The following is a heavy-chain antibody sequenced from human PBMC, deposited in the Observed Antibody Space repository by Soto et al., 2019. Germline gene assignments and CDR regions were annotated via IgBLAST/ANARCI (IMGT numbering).Heavy chain of an antibody. CDR3: ARDGWYYYGSGSYYDSRYYFDY. D-gene: IGHD3-10*01. Sequence: ASVKVSCKASGYTFTSYAMHWVRQAPGQRLGWMGWINAGNGNTKYSQKFQGRVTITRDTSASTAYMELSSLRSEDTAVYYCARDGWYYYGSGSYYDSRYYFDYWGQGTLVTVSS. CDR1: GYTFTSYA. V-gene: IGHV1-3*01. J-gene: IGHJ4*02. CDR2: INAGNGNT.